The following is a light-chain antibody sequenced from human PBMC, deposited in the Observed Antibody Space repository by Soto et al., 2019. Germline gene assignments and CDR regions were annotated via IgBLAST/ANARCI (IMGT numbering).Light chain of an antibody. CDR2: SAS. V-gene: IGKV3-20*01. J-gene: IGKJ1*01. Sequence: ALPPSHGTLSWYQGDRATLSWGARQSVSSSHLAWYQQKPGQAPRLLIYSASSRATGIPDRFNGSWSGTDVTLTLSRVEPEYFAGYFGQRYRRFAQGTKVDIK. CDR1: QSVSSSH. CDR3: QRYRR.